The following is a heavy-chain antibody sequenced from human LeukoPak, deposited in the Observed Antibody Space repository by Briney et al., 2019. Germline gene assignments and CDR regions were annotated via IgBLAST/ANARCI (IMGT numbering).Heavy chain of an antibody. J-gene: IGHJ4*02. V-gene: IGHV4-4*07. Sequence: PSETLSLTCTVSGGSISSYYWSWIRQPAGRGLEWIGRIYTSGSTNYNPSLKSRVTMSVDTSKNQFSLKLSSVTAADTAVYYCARDPYYGSGSSFDYWGQGTLVTVSS. CDR1: GGSISSYY. CDR2: IYTSGST. D-gene: IGHD3-10*01. CDR3: ARDPYYGSGSSFDY.